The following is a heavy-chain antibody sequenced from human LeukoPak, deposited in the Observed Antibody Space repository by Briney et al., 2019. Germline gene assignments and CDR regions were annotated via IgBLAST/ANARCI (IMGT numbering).Heavy chain of an antibody. CDR1: GFTFTGYY. D-gene: IGHD2-8*01. J-gene: IGHJ4*02. Sequence: ASVKVSCRTSGFTFTGYYVHWIRQAPGQGLEWMGRINPNSGETIYAERFQGRVTMTRDTSISTAYMELTSLRSDDTAVYYCARDLVGGIWCAGFWGQGSLVTVSS. CDR2: INPNSGET. V-gene: IGHV1-2*06. CDR3: ARDLVGGIWCAGF.